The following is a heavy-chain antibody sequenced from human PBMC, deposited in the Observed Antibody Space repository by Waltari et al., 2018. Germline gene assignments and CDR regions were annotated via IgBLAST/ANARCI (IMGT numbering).Heavy chain of an antibody. CDR3: ARGFYGDYVPDI. V-gene: IGHV1-2*02. CDR1: GYRFTDHF. J-gene: IGHJ4*02. D-gene: IGHD4-17*01. Sequence: QVQLVQSRPQVKKPGASVKVSCKAFGYRFTDHFIHWLRQALGQGFEWMGWINPNSGETNSAQKFQVRVSLTRDTSISTAYMEVNGLTSDDTAVYYCARGFYGDYVPDIWGQGTLVAVSS. CDR2: INPNSGET.